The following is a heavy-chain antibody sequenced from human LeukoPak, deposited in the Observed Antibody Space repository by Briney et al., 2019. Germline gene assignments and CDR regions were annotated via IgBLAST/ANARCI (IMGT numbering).Heavy chain of an antibody. CDR2: INPNSGGT. D-gene: IGHD3-16*02. CDR3: ATADPLRLGELSLYRYYFDY. CDR1: GYTFTGYY. V-gene: IGHV1-2*02. Sequence: ASVKVSCKASGYTFTGYYMHWVRQAPGQGLEWMGWINPNSGGTNYAQKFQGRVTMTRDTSISTAYMELSRLGSDDTAVYYCATADPLRLGELSLYRYYFDYWGQGTLVTVSS. J-gene: IGHJ4*02.